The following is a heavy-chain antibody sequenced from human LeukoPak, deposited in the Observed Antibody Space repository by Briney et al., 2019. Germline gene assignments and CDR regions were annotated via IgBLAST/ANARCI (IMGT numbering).Heavy chain of an antibody. V-gene: IGHV3-66*01. CDR3: AGCRWNYHYFEH. CDR2: IYSGGST. CDR1: GFTVSGNY. D-gene: IGHD1-7*01. Sequence: GGSLRLSCAASGFTVSGNYMTWVRQAPGKGLECVSVIYSGGSTYYADSVEGRFTISRDNSKNTLYLHMNSLRAEDTAVHYCAGCRWNYHYFEHWGQGTLVTVSS. J-gene: IGHJ4*02.